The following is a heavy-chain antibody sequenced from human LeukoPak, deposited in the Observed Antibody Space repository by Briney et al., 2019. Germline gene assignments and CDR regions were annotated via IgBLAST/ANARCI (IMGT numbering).Heavy chain of an antibody. D-gene: IGHD1-26*01. CDR1: GFTFSDYF. CDR2: ISSSGSGI. V-gene: IGHV3-11*01. Sequence: AGSLRLSCAASGFTFSDYFMAWIRQAPGKGLEWLSYISSSGSGIYYADSVKGRFTISRDNTKNSLYLEMNSLRADDTAVYYCARSDVWDLDYWGQGTLVTVSS. J-gene: IGHJ4*02. CDR3: ARSDVWDLDY.